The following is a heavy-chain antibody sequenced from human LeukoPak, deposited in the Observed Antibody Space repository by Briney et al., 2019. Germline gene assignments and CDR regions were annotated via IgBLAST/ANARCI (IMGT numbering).Heavy chain of an antibody. V-gene: IGHV1-18*01. CDR2: ISAYNGNT. CDR1: GYTFTSYG. CDR3: ARGVKSSRYRMMVAFDI. J-gene: IGHJ3*02. Sequence: ASVKVSCKASGYTFTSYGISWVRQAPGQGLEWMGWISAYNGNTNYAQKLQGRVTMTTDTSTSTAYMELRSLRSDDTAVYYCARGVKSSRYRMMVAFDIWGQGTMVTVSS. D-gene: IGHD6-13*01.